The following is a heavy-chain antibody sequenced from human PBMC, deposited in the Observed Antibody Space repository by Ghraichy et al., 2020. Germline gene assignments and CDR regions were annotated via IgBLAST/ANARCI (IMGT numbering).Heavy chain of an antibody. V-gene: IGHV3-7*01. D-gene: IGHD3-10*01. CDR2: IKQDGSEK. CDR1: GFTFSSSW. CDR3: ARDRGPYGTTLDY. Sequence: SCAASGFTFSSSWMTWVRQAPGKGLEWVANIKQDGSEKYYVDSVKGRFTIYRDNAKKSLYLQMNSLRAEDTAVYYCARDRGPYGTTLDYWGQGTLVTVSS. J-gene: IGHJ4*02.